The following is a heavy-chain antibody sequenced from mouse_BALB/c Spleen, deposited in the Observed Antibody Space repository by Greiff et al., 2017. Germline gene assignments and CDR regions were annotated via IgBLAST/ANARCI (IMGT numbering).Heavy chain of an antibody. Sequence: EVKLVESGGGLVKLGGSLKLSCAASGFTFSSYYMSWVRQTPEKRLELVAAINSNGGSTYYPDTVKGRFTISRDNAKNTLYLPISSLKSEDTALYYCARQDGNYRYAMDYWGQGTSVTVSS. D-gene: IGHD2-1*01. J-gene: IGHJ4*01. CDR3: ARQDGNYRYAMDY. V-gene: IGHV5-6-2*01. CDR2: INSNGGST. CDR1: GFTFSSYY.